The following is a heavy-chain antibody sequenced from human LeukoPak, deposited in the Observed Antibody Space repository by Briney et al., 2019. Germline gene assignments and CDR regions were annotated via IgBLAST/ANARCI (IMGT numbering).Heavy chain of an antibody. V-gene: IGHV3-21*01. CDR2: ISSSSIYT. Sequence: GGSLRLSCAASGFTFSSYSMNWVRQAPGKGLEWVSGISSSSIYTYYADSVKGRFTISRDNAKNSLYLQMNSLRAEDTALYYCARDTHYYGSGSPAFDIWGQGTMVTVSS. D-gene: IGHD3-10*01. CDR1: GFTFSSYS. CDR3: ARDTHYYGSGSPAFDI. J-gene: IGHJ3*02.